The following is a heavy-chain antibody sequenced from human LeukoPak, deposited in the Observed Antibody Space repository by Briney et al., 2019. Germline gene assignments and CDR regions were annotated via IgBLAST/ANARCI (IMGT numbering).Heavy chain of an antibody. Sequence: KTAGSLRLSCAASGFTFSSYSMNWVRQAPGRGLGWVSSITTSSSYIYYADSVKGRFTISRDNAKNSLYLQMNSLRAEDTAVYYCARDTTMIVDTGRVWYFDLWGRGTLVTVSS. V-gene: IGHV3-21*01. CDR2: ITTSSSYI. CDR3: ARDTTMIVDTGRVWYFDL. D-gene: IGHD3-22*01. J-gene: IGHJ2*01. CDR1: GFTFSSYS.